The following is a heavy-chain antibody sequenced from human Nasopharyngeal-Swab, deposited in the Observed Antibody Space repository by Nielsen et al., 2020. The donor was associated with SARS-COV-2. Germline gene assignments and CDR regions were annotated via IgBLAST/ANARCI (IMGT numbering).Heavy chain of an antibody. V-gene: IGHV3-15*01. Sequence: GESLRLSWTVSGGSFSNAWMSWVRQAPGKGLEWVGRIKSKTDGGTTDYAAPVKGRFTISRDDSKNTLYLQMNSLKTEDTAVYYCGKAVAGTVDYWGQGTLVTVSS. CDR3: GKAVAGTVDY. D-gene: IGHD6-19*01. CDR1: GGSFSNAW. J-gene: IGHJ4*02. CDR2: IKSKTDGGTT.